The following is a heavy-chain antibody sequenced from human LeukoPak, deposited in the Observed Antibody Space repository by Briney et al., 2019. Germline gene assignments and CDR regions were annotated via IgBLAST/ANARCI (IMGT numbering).Heavy chain of an antibody. V-gene: IGHV3-30*18. CDR3: AKAAYDCSSTSCYGPGGFDP. D-gene: IGHD2-2*01. CDR2: ISYDGNNK. CDR1: GFTFSSYG. Sequence: GRSLRLSCAASGFTFSSYGMHWVRQAPGKGLEWVAVISYDGNNKYYADSVKGRFTISRDNSKNTLYLQMNSLRAEDTAVYYCAKAAYDCSSTSCYGPGGFDPWGQGTLVTVSS. J-gene: IGHJ5*02.